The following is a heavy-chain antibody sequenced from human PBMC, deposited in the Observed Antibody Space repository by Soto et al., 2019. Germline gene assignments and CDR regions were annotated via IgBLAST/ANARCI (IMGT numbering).Heavy chain of an antibody. CDR2: INPSGGGT. V-gene: IGHV1-46*03. CDR1: GYTFTNYY. CDR3: ARGQDYYCSGTSCYDFDY. D-gene: IGHD2-2*01. Sequence: ASVKVSCKASGYTFTNYYMHWVRQAPGQGLEWMGIINPSGGGTSYAQNFQGRVTMTRDTSTSTVYMELSSLRSEDTALYYCARGQDYYCSGTSCYDFDYWGQGTLVTVSS. J-gene: IGHJ4*02.